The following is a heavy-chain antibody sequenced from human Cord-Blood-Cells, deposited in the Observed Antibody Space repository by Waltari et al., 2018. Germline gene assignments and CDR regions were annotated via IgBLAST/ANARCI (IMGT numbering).Heavy chain of an antibody. J-gene: IGHJ4*02. D-gene: IGHD3-3*01. CDR3: ARNDDFWSGYDY. CDR1: GFTLRSYS. Sequence: EVQLVESGGGLVKPGGSLRLSCAASGFTLRSYSMNWVRQAPGKGLEWVSSISSSSSYIYYADSVKGRFTISRDNAKNSLYLQMNSLRAEDTAVYYCARNDDFWSGYDYWGQGTLVTVSS. CDR2: ISSSSSYI. V-gene: IGHV3-21*01.